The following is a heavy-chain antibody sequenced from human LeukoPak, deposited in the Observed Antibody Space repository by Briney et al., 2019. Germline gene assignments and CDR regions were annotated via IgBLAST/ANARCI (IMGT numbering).Heavy chain of an antibody. Sequence: PGGSLRLSCAASGFTFSSYWMGWVRQTPGKGLEWVANIKRDGSEGHYVDSVKGRFTISRDNAKSSLYLQMNSLRADDTAVYYCAREGYISGYGVIDYWGQGTLVTVSS. CDR2: IKRDGSEG. CDR3: AREGYISGYGVIDY. CDR1: GFTFSSYW. J-gene: IGHJ4*02. V-gene: IGHV3-7*01. D-gene: IGHD5-18*01.